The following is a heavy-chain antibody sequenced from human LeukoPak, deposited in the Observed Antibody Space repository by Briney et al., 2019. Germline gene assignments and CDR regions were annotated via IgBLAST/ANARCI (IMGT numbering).Heavy chain of an antibody. CDR2: IIPIFGTA. J-gene: IGHJ4*02. CDR3: ARTSIAVAGTFDY. D-gene: IGHD6-19*01. Sequence: SVKVSCKASGGTFSIYAISWVRQAPGQGLEWMGGIIPIFGTANYAQKFQGRVTITADKSTSTAYMELSSLRSEDTAVYYCARTSIAVAGTFDYWGQGTLVTVSS. CDR1: GGTFSIYA. V-gene: IGHV1-69*06.